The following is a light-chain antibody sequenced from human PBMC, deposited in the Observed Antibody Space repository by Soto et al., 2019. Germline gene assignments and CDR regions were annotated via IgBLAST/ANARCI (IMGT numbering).Light chain of an antibody. CDR1: QDITNY. V-gene: IGKV1-33*01. CDR3: QQYENRPLT. Sequence: DIPLTQSPPSLSASVGDGVTITCQASQDITNYLNWYQHKSGKSPKLLIFDAANLEAGVPSRFSGRGSGTLFTFTISSLQPEDVATYYCQQYENRPLTFGGGTKVE. CDR2: DAA. J-gene: IGKJ4*01.